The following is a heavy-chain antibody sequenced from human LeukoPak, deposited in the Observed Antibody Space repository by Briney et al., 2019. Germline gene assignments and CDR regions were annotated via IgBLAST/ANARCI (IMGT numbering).Heavy chain of an antibody. J-gene: IGHJ4*02. CDR1: GFTFSSYA. V-gene: IGHV3-23*01. Sequence: PGGSLRLSCAASGFTFSSYAMSWVRQAPGKGLECISGFSGSGGSTYYADSVKGRFTISRDNSKNTLYLQMNSLRAEDTAVYYCARDTISFQIEKATIPLAYWGQGTLVTVSS. CDR3: ARDTISFQIEKATIPLAY. D-gene: IGHD5-24*01. CDR2: FSGSGGST.